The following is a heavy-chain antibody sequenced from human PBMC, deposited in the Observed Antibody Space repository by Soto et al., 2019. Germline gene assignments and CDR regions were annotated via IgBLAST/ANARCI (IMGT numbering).Heavy chain of an antibody. Sequence: EVQLVESGGGLVQPGGSLRLSCAASGFTFSNYWMHWVRQAPGEGLVWVSRIDSYGSTTNYADSVKGRFTVSRDNARNTLYLQMNSRRAEETAIYYCARGGLHAYYKDNWGQGILVTVSS. J-gene: IGHJ4*02. D-gene: IGHD3-10*01. CDR1: GFTFSNYW. CDR2: IDSYGSTT. CDR3: ARGGLHAYYKDN. V-gene: IGHV3-74*01.